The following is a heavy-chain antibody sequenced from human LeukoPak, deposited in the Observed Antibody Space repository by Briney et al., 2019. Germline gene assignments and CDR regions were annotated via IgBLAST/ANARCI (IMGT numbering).Heavy chain of an antibody. D-gene: IGHD5-18*01. J-gene: IGHJ4*02. CDR2: IYYSGST. CDR3: ARVRDSYVDY. V-gene: IGHV4-31*03. CDR1: GGSISSGGYY. Sequence: SETLSLTCTVSGGSISSGGYYWSWIRQHPGKGLEWIGYIYYSGSTYYNPSLKSRVTISVDTSKNQISLKLSSVTAADTAVYYCARVRDSYVDYWGQGTLVTVSS.